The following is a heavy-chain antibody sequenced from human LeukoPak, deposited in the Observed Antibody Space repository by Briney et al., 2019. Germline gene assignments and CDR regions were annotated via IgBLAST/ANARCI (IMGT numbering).Heavy chain of an antibody. J-gene: IGHJ1*01. CDR3: ARESPPGGSGSYYRHPEYFQH. V-gene: IGHV3-7*01. D-gene: IGHD3-10*01. Sequence: QPGGSLRLSCAASGFTFSSYWMSWVRQAPGKGLEWVANIKQDGREKYYVDSVKGRFTISRDNAKNTLYLQMNSLRAEDTAVYYCARESPPGGSGSYYRHPEYFQHWGQGTLVTVSS. CDR2: IKQDGREK. CDR1: GFTFSSYW.